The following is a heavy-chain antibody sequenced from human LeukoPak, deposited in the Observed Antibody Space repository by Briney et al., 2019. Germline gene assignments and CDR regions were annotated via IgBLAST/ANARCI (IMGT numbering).Heavy chain of an antibody. D-gene: IGHD6-19*01. CDR2: VSGSGDST. V-gene: IGHV3-23*01. J-gene: IGHJ4*02. CDR3: PKQSYASGWNPFDY. CDR1: GFTFSSYA. Sequence: TGGSLRLSCAASGFTFSSYAMSWVRQAPGKGLEWVSTVSGSGDSTWYADSVKGRFTISRDNSKSTLYLQMNSLTAEDTAVYYCPKQSYASGWNPFDYWGQGILVTVSS.